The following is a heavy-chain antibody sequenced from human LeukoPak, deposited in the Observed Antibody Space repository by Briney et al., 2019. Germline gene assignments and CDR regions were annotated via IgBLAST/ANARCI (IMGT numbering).Heavy chain of an antibody. J-gene: IGHJ2*01. D-gene: IGHD2-15*01. Sequence: GGSLRLSCAASGFTFSSYSMNWVRQAPGKGLEWVSSISSSSSYIYYADSVRGRFTISRDNARNSLYLQMNSLRAEDTAVYYCARDGLAAATLHWCFDLWGRGTLVTVSS. CDR3: ARDGLAAATLHWCFDL. V-gene: IGHV3-21*01. CDR2: ISSSSSYI. CDR1: GFTFSSYS.